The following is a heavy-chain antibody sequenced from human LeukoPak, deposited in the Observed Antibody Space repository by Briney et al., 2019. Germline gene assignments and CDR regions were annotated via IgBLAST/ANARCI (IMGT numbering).Heavy chain of an antibody. J-gene: IGHJ4*02. D-gene: IGHD4-17*01. V-gene: IGHV3-11*04. CDR2: ISSSSSMI. CDR1: GFTFNDYY. CDR3: ARDYGDLPARVPYFDY. Sequence: GGSLRLSCAACGFTFNDYYMSWIRQAPGKGLEWVSYISSSSSMIYYADSVKGRFTISRDNAKNSLYLQMKSLRDEDTAIYYCARDYGDLPARVPYFDYWGQGTLVTVSS.